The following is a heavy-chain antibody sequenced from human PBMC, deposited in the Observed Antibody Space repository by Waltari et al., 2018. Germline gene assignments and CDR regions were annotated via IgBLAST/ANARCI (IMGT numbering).Heavy chain of an antibody. CDR2: IRFDGGQK. D-gene: IGHD3-16*02. J-gene: IGHJ4*02. CDR1: GVLCGGQD. CDR3: ATQASISSPSF. Sequence: VELVGSGGGVVMPGGAVRFTGKGCGVLCGGQDMNWVRQAPGMGLEWVSLIRFDGGQKFYADTVKGRFTVSRDNSRDTLYLHMESLRSGDTATYFCATQASISSPSFWGRGTLVTVSS. V-gene: IGHV3-30*02.